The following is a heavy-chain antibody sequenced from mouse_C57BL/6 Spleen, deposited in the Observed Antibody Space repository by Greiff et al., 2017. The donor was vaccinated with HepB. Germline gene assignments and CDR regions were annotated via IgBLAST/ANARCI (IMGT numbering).Heavy chain of an antibody. D-gene: IGHD2-2*01. CDR1: GYTFTSYW. V-gene: IGHV1-72*01. CDR2: IDPNSGGT. Sequence: QVQLQQPGAELVKPGASVKLSCKASGYTFTSYWMHWVKRRPGRGLEWIGRIDPNSGGTKYNEKFKSKATLTVDKPSSTAYMQLSSLTSEDSAVYYCAREGGIYYGYDGTWFAYWGQGTLVTVSA. CDR3: AREGGIYYGYDGTWFAY. J-gene: IGHJ3*01.